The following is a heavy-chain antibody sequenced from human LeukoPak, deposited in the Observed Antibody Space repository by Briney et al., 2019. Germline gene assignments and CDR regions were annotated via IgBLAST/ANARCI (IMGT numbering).Heavy chain of an antibody. CDR2: ISYDGSNK. D-gene: IGHD2-8*01. CDR3: ARDPSEEWYPLDY. V-gene: IGHV3-30*03. Sequence: PGGSLRLSCAASGFTFSSYGMHWVRQAPGKGLEWVAVISYDGSNKYYADSVKGRFTISRDNSKNTLYLQMNSLRAEDTAVYYCARDPSEEWYPLDYWGQGTLVTVSS. J-gene: IGHJ4*02. CDR1: GFTFSSYG.